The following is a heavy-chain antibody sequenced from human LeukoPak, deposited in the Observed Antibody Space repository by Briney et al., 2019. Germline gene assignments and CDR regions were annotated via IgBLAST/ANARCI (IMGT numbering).Heavy chain of an antibody. V-gene: IGHV4-34*01. Sequence: KPSETLSLTCAVYGGSFSGYYWSWIRQPPGKGLEWIGEINNSGSTNYKPSLKSRVTISIDTSKHQFFLKLISVSAADTAVYVCASRITMVRGVRLGSFDYWGQGTLVSVSS. CDR3: ASRITMVRGVRLGSFDY. CDR2: INNSGST. CDR1: GGSFSGYY. D-gene: IGHD3-10*01. J-gene: IGHJ4*02.